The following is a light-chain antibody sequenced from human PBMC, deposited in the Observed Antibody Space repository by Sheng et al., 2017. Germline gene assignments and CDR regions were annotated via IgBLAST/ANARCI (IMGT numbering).Light chain of an antibody. CDR3: QVWDRSSDHWV. CDR2: DDA. Sequence: SYELTQPPSVSVAPGKTARITCGGNNIGSKSVNWYQQKSGQAPVLVVYDDADRPSGIPARFSGSNSGNTATLTVDRVEAGDEADYYCQVWDRSSDHWVFGGGTKLTVL. CDR1: NIGSKS. V-gene: IGLV3-21*03. J-gene: IGLJ3*02.